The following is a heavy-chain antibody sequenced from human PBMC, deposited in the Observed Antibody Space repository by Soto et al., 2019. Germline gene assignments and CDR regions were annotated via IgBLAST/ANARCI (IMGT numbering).Heavy chain of an antibody. CDR1: EGSISGFY. D-gene: IGHD3-10*01. CDR2: INPSGSS. V-gene: IGHV4-34*01. J-gene: IGHJ4*02. Sequence: PSETMSLTCAVYEGSISGFYWSWIRQPPGKGLECIGEINPSGSSNYNPSLKSQVTISVDTSKNQFSLKLSSVTAADTAVYYCARAKVFRPYYYGSGSYELDYWGQGTLVTVSS. CDR3: ARAKVFRPYYYGSGSYELDY.